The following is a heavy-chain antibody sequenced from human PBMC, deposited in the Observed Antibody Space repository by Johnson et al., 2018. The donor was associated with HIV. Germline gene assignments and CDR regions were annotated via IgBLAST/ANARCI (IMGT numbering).Heavy chain of an antibody. Sequence: QMQLVESGGGVVQPGRSLRLSCAASGFTFSSYAMHWVRQAPGKGLEWVAVISYDGSYQYYADSVKGRFTISRDNSKNTLYLQMNSLRAEDTAVYYCARSPPSYGAVSYLGLDAFDIWGQGTMVTVSS. CDR2: ISYDGSYQ. CDR3: ARSPPSYGAVSYLGLDAFDI. J-gene: IGHJ3*02. CDR1: GFTFSSYA. D-gene: IGHD3-10*01. V-gene: IGHV3-30*04.